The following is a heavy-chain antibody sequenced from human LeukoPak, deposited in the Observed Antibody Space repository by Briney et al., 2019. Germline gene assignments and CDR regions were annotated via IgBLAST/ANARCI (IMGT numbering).Heavy chain of an antibody. D-gene: IGHD1-1*01. Sequence: SVKVSCKASGGIFSSYAISWVRQAPGQGLEWMGGIIPIFGTANYAQKFQGRVTITTDESTSTAYMELSSLRSEDTAVYYCARGNNWNEFYYYYMDVWGKGTTVTVSS. V-gene: IGHV1-69*05. CDR1: GGIFSSYA. CDR3: ARGNNWNEFYYYYMDV. CDR2: IIPIFGTA. J-gene: IGHJ6*03.